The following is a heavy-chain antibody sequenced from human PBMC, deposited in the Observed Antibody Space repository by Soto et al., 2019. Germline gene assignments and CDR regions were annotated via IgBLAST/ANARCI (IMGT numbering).Heavy chain of an antibody. V-gene: IGHV4-59*01. CDR3: ALRSMAVVPEY. CDR1: GGSISSYY. D-gene: IGHD3-22*01. J-gene: IGHJ4*02. CDR2: LYYGRSA. Sequence: SETLSLTCTVSGGSISSYYWSWIRQPPGKGLESIGYLYYGRSANYNPSLKSRVTLSEDTSTNQYSLTLSSKTAADTAVYYCALRSMAVVPEYWGQGTLVTV.